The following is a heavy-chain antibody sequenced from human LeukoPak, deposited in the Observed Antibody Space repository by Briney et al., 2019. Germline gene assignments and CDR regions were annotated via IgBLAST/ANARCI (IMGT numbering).Heavy chain of an antibody. V-gene: IGHV3-21*01. CDR2: ISSSSSYI. Sequence: GGPLRLSCAASGFTFSSYRMNWVRQAPGKGLEWVSSISSSSSYIYYADSVKGRFTISRDNAKNSLYLQMNSLRAEDTAVYYCARDPTGPFDYWGQGTLVTVSS. CDR3: ARDPTGPFDY. J-gene: IGHJ4*02. CDR1: GFTFSSYR.